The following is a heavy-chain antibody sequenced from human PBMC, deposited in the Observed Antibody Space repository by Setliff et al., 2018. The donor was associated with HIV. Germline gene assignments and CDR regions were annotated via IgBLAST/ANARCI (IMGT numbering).Heavy chain of an antibody. CDR3: ARGGTSSNWFGP. V-gene: IGHV4-59*02. J-gene: IGHJ5*02. CDR2: IYNSVTT. CDR1: GASVNYNT. D-gene: IGHD2-2*01. Sequence: LSLTCSVSGASVNYNTWSWIRQAPGKGLQWIGFIYNSVTTNYNPSLKSRATISLDTSKNQFSLKLTSVTAAETAVYYCARGGTSSNWFGPWGQGTLVTVSS.